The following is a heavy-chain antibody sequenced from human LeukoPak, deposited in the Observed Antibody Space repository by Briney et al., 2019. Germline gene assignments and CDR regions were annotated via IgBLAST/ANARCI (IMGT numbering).Heavy chain of an antibody. CDR3: ARRWGGGNCSSTSCYYFDY. Sequence: ASVNVSCKASGYTFTGYYMHWVRQAPGQGLEWMGRINPNSGGTNYAQKFQGRVTMTRDTSISTAYMELSRLRSDDTAVYYCARRWGGGNCSSTSCYYFDYWGQGTLVTVSS. J-gene: IGHJ4*02. D-gene: IGHD2-2*01. V-gene: IGHV1-2*06. CDR1: GYTFTGYY. CDR2: INPNSGGT.